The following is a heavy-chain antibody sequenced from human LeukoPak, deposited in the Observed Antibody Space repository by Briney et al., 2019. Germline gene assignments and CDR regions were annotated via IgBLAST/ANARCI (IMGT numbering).Heavy chain of an antibody. V-gene: IGHV3-23*01. J-gene: IGHJ4*02. D-gene: IGHD3-16*01. CDR2: ISGSGGST. CDR3: AKSARFTPFVHFDY. CDR1: GFTFSSYA. Sequence: PGGSLRLSCAASGFTFSSYAMSWVRQAPGKGLEWVSAISGSGGSTYYADSVKGRFTISRDNSKNTLYLQMNSLGAENTAVYYCAKSARFTPFVHFDYWGQGTLVTVSS.